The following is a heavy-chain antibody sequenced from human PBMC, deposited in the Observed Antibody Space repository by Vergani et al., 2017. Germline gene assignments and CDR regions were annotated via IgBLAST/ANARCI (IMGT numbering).Heavy chain of an antibody. CDR1: GYTFTGYY. Sequence: QVQLVQSGAEVKKPGASVKVSCKASGYTFTGYYMHWVRQAPGQGLEWMGWINPNSGGTNYAQKFQGRVTMTRDTSISTAYMELSRLRSDDTALYYCASSQSGEYCSSTSCPIEGGYYYYGMDVWGQGTTVTVSS. CDR3: ASSQSGEYCSSTSCPIEGGYYYYGMDV. J-gene: IGHJ6*02. D-gene: IGHD2-2*01. CDR2: INPNSGGT. V-gene: IGHV1-2*02.